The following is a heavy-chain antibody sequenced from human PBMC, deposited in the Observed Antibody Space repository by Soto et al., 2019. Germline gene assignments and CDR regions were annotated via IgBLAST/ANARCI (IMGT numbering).Heavy chain of an antibody. V-gene: IGHV4-34*01. CDR1: GGSFSDYY. Sequence: SETLSPTCAVYGGSFSDYYWSWIRQPPGKGLEWIGEINHSGSTNYNPSLKSRVTISVDTSKNQFSLKLSSVTAADTAVYYCAREGRYYASGRFWWFDPWGQGTLVTVSS. CDR3: AREGRYYASGRFWWFDP. D-gene: IGHD3-10*01. CDR2: INHSGST. J-gene: IGHJ5*02.